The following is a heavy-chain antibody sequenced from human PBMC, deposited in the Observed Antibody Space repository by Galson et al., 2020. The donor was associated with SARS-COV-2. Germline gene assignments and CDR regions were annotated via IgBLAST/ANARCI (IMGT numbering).Heavy chain of an antibody. CDR1: GFLFHTYA. D-gene: IGHD2-2*01. V-gene: IGHV3-23*01. CDR2: LSGRGGTT. Sequence: PGGSLRLSCAASGFLFHTYAMIWVRQAPGRGLEWVSGLSGRGGTTNYADSVKGRFTISRDNSESTLYLQMDSLRAEDTAVYFCAKTIGTSVFGLFVGSDQYSGMEVWGAGTTGIVSS. CDR3: AKTIGTSVFGLFVGSDQYSGMEV. J-gene: IGHJ6*04.